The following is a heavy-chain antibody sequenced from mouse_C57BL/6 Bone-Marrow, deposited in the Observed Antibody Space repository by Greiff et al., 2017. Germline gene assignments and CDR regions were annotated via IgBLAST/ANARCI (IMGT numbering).Heavy chain of an antibody. V-gene: IGHV5-4*01. CDR2: ISAGGSYT. CDR1: GFTFSSYA. Sequence: EVQLVESGGGLVKPGGSLKPSCAASGFTFSSYAMSWVRQTPEKRLEWVATISAGGSYTYYPDNVKGRFTISRDNAKNNLYLQMSHLKSEDTAMYYCARALWHWYFDVWGTGTTVTVSS. D-gene: IGHD1-1*01. J-gene: IGHJ1*03. CDR3: ARALWHWYFDV.